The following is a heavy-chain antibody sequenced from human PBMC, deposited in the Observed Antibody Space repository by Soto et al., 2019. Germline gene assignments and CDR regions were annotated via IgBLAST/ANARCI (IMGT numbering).Heavy chain of an antibody. CDR2: ISYNGRNK. J-gene: IGHJ4*02. V-gene: IGHV3-30*04. Sequence: GGCXRLSCAPCGVSFIFYAIHVVRHAPGKGLECVAVISYNGRNKHYVDSVKGRFNISRDNSQDTLYLQMDSLRPEDTAVYYCERKANIRDRSPFYFDSWGQRPLLNVYS. CDR3: ERKANIRDRSPFYFDS. CDR1: GVSFIFYA.